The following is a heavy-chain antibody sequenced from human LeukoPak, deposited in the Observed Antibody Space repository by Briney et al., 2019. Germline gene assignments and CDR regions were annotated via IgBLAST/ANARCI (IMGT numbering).Heavy chain of an antibody. D-gene: IGHD5-12*01. J-gene: IGHJ4*02. CDR3: ATLGSADY. CDR2: IYHSGST. V-gene: IGHV4-30-2*01. Sequence: SETLSLNCAVSGGSISSGGYSWSWIRQPPGKGLEWIGYIYHSGSTYYNPSLKSRVTISVDRSKNQFSLKLSSVTAADTAVYYCATLGSADYWGQGTLVTVSS. CDR1: GGSISSGGYS.